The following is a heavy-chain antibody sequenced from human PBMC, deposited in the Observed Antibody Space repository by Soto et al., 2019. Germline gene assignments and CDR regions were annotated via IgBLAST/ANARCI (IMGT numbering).Heavy chain of an antibody. V-gene: IGHV1-69*05. CDR1: GGTFSNLA. CDR3: ATDCQLELFGVASAPYAMDV. CDR2: ITPLRGAA. D-gene: IGHD3-3*01. Sequence: QVRLVQSGAEVKKPGSSVNLSCKASGGTFSNLAINWVRQAPGQGLEWMGGITPLRGAADYAQKFQGRVSIISDESTXTXYXXLTSLKSDDTAMYYCATDCQLELFGVASAPYAMDVWGGGTTVTVSS. J-gene: IGHJ6*04.